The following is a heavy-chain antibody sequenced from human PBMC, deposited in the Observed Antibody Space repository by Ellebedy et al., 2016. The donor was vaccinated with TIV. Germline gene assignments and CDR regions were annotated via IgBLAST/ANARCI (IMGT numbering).Heavy chain of an antibody. CDR3: ARDSGRRRSRDNDY. D-gene: IGHD3-10*01. CDR2: VYYSGSP. J-gene: IGHJ4*02. CDR1: GGSVSSTRYY. Sequence: MPSETLSLTCSVSGGSVSSTRYYWAWIRQPPGKGLEYIGSVYYSGSPYYNPSFKSRVTLSADTSKNQFSLNLRTVTAADTAVYYCARDSGRRRSRDNDYWGQGTLVTVSS. V-gene: IGHV4-39*02.